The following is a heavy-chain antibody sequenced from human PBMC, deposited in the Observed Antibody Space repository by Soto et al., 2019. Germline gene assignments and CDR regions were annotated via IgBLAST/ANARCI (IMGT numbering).Heavy chain of an antibody. CDR3: ARKDVAFDY. Sequence: PGGSLRLSCAASGFTFSSYSMTWVRQAPGKGLEWVSLIYGSGGSTDYADSVKGRFTISRDNSKNMLYVQMNSLRDEDTAVYYCARKDVAFDYWGQGIPVTVSS. D-gene: IGHD5-12*01. V-gene: IGHV3-23*01. J-gene: IGHJ4*02. CDR2: IYGSGGST. CDR1: GFTFSSYS.